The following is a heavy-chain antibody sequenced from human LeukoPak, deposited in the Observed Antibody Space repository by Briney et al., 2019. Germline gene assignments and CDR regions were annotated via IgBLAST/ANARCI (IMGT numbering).Heavy chain of an antibody. CDR2: IYTSGST. CDR3: ARGLSCSGDSCYSGWFDP. D-gene: IGHD2-15*01. J-gene: IGHJ5*02. Sequence: PSETLSLTCTVSGGSISSYSWSWIRQPAGKGLEWIGRIYTSGSTNYNPSLKSRVTMSVDTSKNQFSLKLSSVTAAGTAVYYCARGLSCSGDSCYSGWFDPWGQGTLVTVSS. V-gene: IGHV4-4*07. CDR1: GGSISSYS.